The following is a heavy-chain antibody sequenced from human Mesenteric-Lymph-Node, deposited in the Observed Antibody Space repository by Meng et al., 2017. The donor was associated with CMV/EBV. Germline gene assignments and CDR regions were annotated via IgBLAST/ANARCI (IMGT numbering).Heavy chain of an antibody. Sequence: GSLRLSCTVSGGSISSSSYYWGWIRQPPGKGLEWIGSIYYIGSTDYNPSLKSRVTMSVDTSTNQFSLKLSSVTAADTAVYYCARDLMYDSGGYYYFDYWGQGTLVTVSS. J-gene: IGHJ4*02. D-gene: IGHD3-22*01. CDR3: ARDLMYDSGGYYYFDY. V-gene: IGHV4-39*07. CDR2: IYYIGST. CDR1: GGSISSSSYY.